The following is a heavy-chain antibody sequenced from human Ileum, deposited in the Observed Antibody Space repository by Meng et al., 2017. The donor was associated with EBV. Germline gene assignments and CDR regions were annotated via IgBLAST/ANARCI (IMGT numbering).Heavy chain of an antibody. D-gene: IGHD2/OR15-2a*01. Sequence: QVQQQESGPGLVKPSGTLSLTCAVSVCSISSLNWWTWVRQPPGKGLEWIGEIFHSGITNYNPSLKSRVTISVDKSKSQFSLKLSSVTAADTAVYYCAGKREYVNAWPFDYWGQGTLVTVSS. J-gene: IGHJ4*02. CDR3: AGKREYVNAWPFDY. V-gene: IGHV4-4*02. CDR1: VCSISSLNW. CDR2: IFHSGIT.